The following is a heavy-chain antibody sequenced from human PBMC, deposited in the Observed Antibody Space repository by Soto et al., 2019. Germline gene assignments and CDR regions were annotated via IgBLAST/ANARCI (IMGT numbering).Heavy chain of an antibody. D-gene: IGHD3-16*01. CDR1: GGSFSGYS. V-gene: IGHV4-34*01. J-gene: IGHJ6*02. CDR2: INSGGST. Sequence: QVQLQQWGAGLLKPSETLSLTCAVHGGSFSGYSRTWIRQPPGQGLEWIGEINSGGSTTYNPSLRSRVSMSLDTSTNHFSLNLSSVTAADTAVYYCARHRDYYYFYYGMDVWGQGTTVTVSS. CDR3: ARHRDYYYFYYGMDV.